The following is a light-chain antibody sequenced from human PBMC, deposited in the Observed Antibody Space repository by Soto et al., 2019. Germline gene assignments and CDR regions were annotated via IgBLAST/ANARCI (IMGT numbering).Light chain of an antibody. CDR2: EVS. CDR1: SSDVGDNY. Sequence: QSALTQPPSASGSPGQSVTISCTGTSSDVGDNYVSWYQQHLGKAPKLIIYEVSQRPSGVPDRFSGSKSGTSASLANSGLQSEDEADYYCAAWDDSLNGRVFGGGTKVTVL. J-gene: IGLJ2*01. CDR3: AAWDDSLNGRV. V-gene: IGLV2-8*01.